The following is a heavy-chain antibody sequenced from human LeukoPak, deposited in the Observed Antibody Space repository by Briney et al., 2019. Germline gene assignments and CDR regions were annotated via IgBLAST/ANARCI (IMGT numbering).Heavy chain of an antibody. Sequence: SVKVSCKASGGTFSSYAISWVRQAPGQGLEWMGGIIPIFGTANYAQKFQGRVTITADESTSTAYMELSSLRSEDTAVYYCARDRVAVAGNLDYWGQGTLVTISS. J-gene: IGHJ4*02. CDR3: ARDRVAVAGNLDY. D-gene: IGHD6-19*01. V-gene: IGHV1-69*01. CDR2: IIPIFGTA. CDR1: GGTFSSYA.